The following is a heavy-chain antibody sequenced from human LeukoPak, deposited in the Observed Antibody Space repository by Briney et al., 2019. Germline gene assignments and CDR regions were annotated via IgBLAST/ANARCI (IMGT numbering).Heavy chain of an antibody. Sequence: GGSLRLSCAASGFTFSDYYMSWIRQAPGKGLEWVSYIGSSGSTIYYADSVKGRFTISRDNAKNSLYLQMNSLRAEDTAVYYCAREVVGPPHRERYYFDYWGQGTLVTVSS. D-gene: IGHD3-16*02. CDR1: GFTFSDYY. CDR3: AREVVGPPHRERYYFDY. CDR2: IGSSGSTI. V-gene: IGHV3-11*01. J-gene: IGHJ4*02.